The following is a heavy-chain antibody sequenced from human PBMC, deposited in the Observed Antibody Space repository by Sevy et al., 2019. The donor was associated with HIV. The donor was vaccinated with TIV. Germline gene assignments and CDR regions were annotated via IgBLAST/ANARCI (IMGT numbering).Heavy chain of an antibody. CDR3: EADWGFTHFDY. CDR1: GDSISGSSYY. Sequence: SETLSLTCTVSGDSISGSSYYWGWIRQPPGKGLEWIGSIHYTGTTYYNPSLKSRVSISVDTSKNQFSLKLTSVTAADTAVYYCEADWGFTHFDYWGQGSLVTVSS. J-gene: IGHJ4*02. V-gene: IGHV4-39*01. CDR2: IHYTGTT. D-gene: IGHD3-9*01.